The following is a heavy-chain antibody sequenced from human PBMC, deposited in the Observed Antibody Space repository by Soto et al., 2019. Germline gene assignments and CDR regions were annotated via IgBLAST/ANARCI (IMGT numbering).Heavy chain of an antibody. V-gene: IGHV3-11*01. CDR2: ISSSGSTI. CDR3: ARDRVSQRTGTFWGGFDY. Sequence: QVQLVESGGGLVKPGGSLRLSCAASGFTFSDYYMSWIRQAPGKGLEWVSYISSSGSTIYYADSVKGRFTISRDNAKNSLYLQMNSLRAEDTAVYYCARDRVSQRTGTFWGGFDYWVQGTLVTVSS. J-gene: IGHJ4*02. CDR1: GFTFSDYY. D-gene: IGHD2-8*02.